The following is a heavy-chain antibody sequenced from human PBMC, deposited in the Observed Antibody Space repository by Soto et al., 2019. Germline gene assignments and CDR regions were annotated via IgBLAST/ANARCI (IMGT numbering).Heavy chain of an antibody. CDR1: GYKFTDYY. Sequence: QLVLVQSGAEVKKPGDSVKVSCKSSGYKFTDYYIHWVRQAPGQGPEWMGWVNPKRGDAVYAQKFQGWVTMTRDTATTTAYLEVNRLKPDDTAVYFCARDPGLPGRYWYFDLWGRGTLVTVSS. CDR3: ARDPGLPGRYWYFDL. J-gene: IGHJ2*01. V-gene: IGHV1-2*04. D-gene: IGHD3-9*01. CDR2: VNPKRGDA.